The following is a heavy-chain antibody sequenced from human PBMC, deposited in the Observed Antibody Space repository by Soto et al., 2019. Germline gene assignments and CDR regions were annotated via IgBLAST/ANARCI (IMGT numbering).Heavy chain of an antibody. J-gene: IGHJ4*02. CDR2: ISAYNGNT. CDR1: GYTFTSYG. V-gene: IGHV1-18*01. Sequence: QVQLVQSGAEVKKPGASVKVSCKASGYTFTSYGISWVRQAPGQGLEWMGWISAYNGNTNYAQKLQGRVTMTTDTXTXTXXMELRSLRSDDTAVYYCARDPVDVLRYFDWSRFDYWGQGPLVTVSS. CDR3: ARDPVDVLRYFDWSRFDY. D-gene: IGHD3-9*01.